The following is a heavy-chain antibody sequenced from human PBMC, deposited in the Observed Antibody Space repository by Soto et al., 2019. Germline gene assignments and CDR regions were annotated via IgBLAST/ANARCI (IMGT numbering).Heavy chain of an antibody. CDR3: TREFRR. CDR1: GFIVSAYS. CDR2: IKSSSTTI. Sequence: EVQLVESGGGLVQPGGSLRLSCAASGFIVSAYSMNWVRQAPGKGLEWVSHIKSSSTTIYYADSVRGRFTISRDNAKNSVYLQMNSLGAEDTAVYYCTREFRRWGQGTLVTVSS. J-gene: IGHJ4*02. V-gene: IGHV3-48*01.